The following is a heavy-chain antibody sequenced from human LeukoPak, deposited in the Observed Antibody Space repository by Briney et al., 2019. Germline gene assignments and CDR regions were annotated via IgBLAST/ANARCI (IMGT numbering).Heavy chain of an antibody. CDR3: ARTTSYCGGDCYVD. D-gene: IGHD2-21*02. CDR1: GFSLSTSGMR. J-gene: IGHJ4*02. Sequence: SGPALVKPTQTLTLTCTFSGFSLSTSGMRVSWIRQPPAKALEWLARIDWDDDKFYSTSLKTRLTISKDTSKNQVVLTMTNMDPVDTATYYCARTTSYCGGDCYVDWGQGTLVTVSS. CDR2: IDWDDDK. V-gene: IGHV2-70*04.